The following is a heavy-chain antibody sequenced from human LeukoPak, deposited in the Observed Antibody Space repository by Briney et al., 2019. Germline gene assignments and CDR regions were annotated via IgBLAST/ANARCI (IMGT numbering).Heavy chain of an antibody. CDR3: ARGGSYHPADY. J-gene: IGHJ4*02. CDR1: GGSISSGSYY. D-gene: IGHD1-26*01. Sequence: SQTLSLTCTVSGGSISSGSYYWSWIRQPAGKGLEWIGRIYTSGSTNYNPSLKSRVTISVDTSKNQFSLKLSSVTAADTAVYYCARGGSYHPADYWGQGTLVTVSS. V-gene: IGHV4-61*02. CDR2: IYTSGST.